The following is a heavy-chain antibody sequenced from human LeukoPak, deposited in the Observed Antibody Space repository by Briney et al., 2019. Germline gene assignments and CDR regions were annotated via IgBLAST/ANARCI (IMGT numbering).Heavy chain of an antibody. Sequence: GGSLRLSCTAPGFAFSFSASGIHWVRQAPGKGLEWVANIKQDGSEKYYVDSVKGRFTISRDNAKNSLYLQMNSLRAEDTAVYYCARAKGSYYYGMDVWGQGTTVTVSS. CDR3: ARAKGSYYYGMDV. J-gene: IGHJ6*02. V-gene: IGHV3-7*01. CDR2: IKQDGSEK. CDR1: GFAFSFSASG.